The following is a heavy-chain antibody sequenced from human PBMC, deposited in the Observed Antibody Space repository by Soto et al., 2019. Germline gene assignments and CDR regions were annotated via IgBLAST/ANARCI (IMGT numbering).Heavy chain of an antibody. J-gene: IGHJ4*02. CDR3: AKAKSGYDYSFDY. V-gene: IGHV3-9*01. D-gene: IGHD5-12*01. CDR1: GFTFDDYA. Sequence: GGSLRLSCAASGFTFDDYAMHWVRQAPGKGLEWVSGISWNSGSIGYADSVKGRFTISRDNAKNSLYLQMNSLRAEDTALYYCAKAKSGYDYSFDYWGQGTLVTVSS. CDR2: ISWNSGSI.